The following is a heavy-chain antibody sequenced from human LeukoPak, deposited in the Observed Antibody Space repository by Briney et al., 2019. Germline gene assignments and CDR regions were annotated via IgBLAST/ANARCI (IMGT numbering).Heavy chain of an antibody. D-gene: IGHD3-22*01. V-gene: IGHV1-18*01. J-gene: IGHJ4*02. CDR2: ISAYNGNT. CDR3: ARDRGKSSGYYYVY. CDR1: GGTFSSYG. Sequence: ASVKVSCKASGGTFSSYGISWVRQAPGQGLEWMGWISAYNGNTNYAQKLQGRVTMTTDTSTSTAYMELRSLRSDDTAVYYCARDRGKSSGYYYVYWGQGTLVTVSS.